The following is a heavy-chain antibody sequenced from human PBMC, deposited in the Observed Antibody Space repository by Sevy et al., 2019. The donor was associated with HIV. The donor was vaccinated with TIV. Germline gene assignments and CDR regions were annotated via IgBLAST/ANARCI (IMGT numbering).Heavy chain of an antibody. CDR2: IYPGDSDT. D-gene: IGHD3-10*01. J-gene: IGHJ3*02. CDR1: GYSFTSYW. CDR3: AREDHYPLGYGSGSAHAFDI. Sequence: GESLKISCKDSGYSFTSYWIGWVRQMPGKGLEWMGIIYPGDSDTRYSPSFQGQVTISADKSISTAYLQWSSLKASDTAMYYCAREDHYPLGYGSGSAHAFDIWGQGTMVTVSS. V-gene: IGHV5-51*01.